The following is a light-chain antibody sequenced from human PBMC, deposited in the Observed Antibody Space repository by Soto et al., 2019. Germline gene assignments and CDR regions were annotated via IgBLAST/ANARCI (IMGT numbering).Light chain of an antibody. CDR2: GNS. V-gene: IGLV1-40*01. CDR1: SSNIGAGYD. CDR3: QSYESSLSGYVV. J-gene: IGLJ2*01. Sequence: QSVLTQPPSVSGAPGQRVTISCTGSSSNIGAGYDVHWYQQLPGTAPKLLIYGNSNRPSGVPDRFSGSKSGTSASLAITGLQAEDEADYSGQSYESSLSGYVVFGGGPK.